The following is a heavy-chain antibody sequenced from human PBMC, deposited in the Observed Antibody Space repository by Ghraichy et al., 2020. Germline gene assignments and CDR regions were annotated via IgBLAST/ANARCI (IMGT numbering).Heavy chain of an antibody. CDR3: ARAMQGSRGYYHYLSD. Sequence: SETLSLTCAVSGVTILSSNWWTWLHQTPGKVLKWVREIYHSCSTYYNQSLKSRVTMSVDKSKNQFSLKLTSLTAADTAIYFCARAMQGSRGYYHYLSDWGQGTPGSVSS. V-gene: IGHV4-4*02. CDR2: IYHSCST. J-gene: IGHJ4*02. CDR1: GVTILSSNW. D-gene: IGHD3-22*01.